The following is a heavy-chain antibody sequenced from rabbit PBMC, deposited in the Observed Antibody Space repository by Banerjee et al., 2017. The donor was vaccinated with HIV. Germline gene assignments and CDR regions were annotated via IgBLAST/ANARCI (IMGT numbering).Heavy chain of an antibody. CDR3: ARNYVNAFDP. J-gene: IGHJ2*01. Sequence: QSLEESGGGLVQPGGSLTLTCTASGIDFSADYHMCWVRQAPGKGLEWISCIAGSSSGFTYSATWAKGRFTISKTSSTTVTLQMTSLTAADTATYFCARNYVNAFDPWGPGTLVTVS. V-gene: IGHV1S40*01. CDR2: IAGSSSGFT. D-gene: IGHD1-1*01. CDR1: GIDFSADYH.